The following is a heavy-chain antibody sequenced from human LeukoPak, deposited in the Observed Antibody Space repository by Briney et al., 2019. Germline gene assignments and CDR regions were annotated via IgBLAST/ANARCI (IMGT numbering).Heavy chain of an antibody. CDR2: VYYTGST. Sequence: SETLSLTCTVSGGYISNYYWSWIRQPPGKGLDWIGYVYYTGSTNYNPSLKSRVTISVDTSKNQFSLKLSSVTAADTAIYYCASHISYTFDIWGQGTMVTVSS. CDR3: ASHISYTFDI. CDR1: GGYISNYY. J-gene: IGHJ3*02. V-gene: IGHV4-59*01. D-gene: IGHD2-21*01.